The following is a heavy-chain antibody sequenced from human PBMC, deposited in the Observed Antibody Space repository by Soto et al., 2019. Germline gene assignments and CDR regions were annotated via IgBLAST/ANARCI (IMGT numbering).Heavy chain of an antibody. V-gene: IGHV3-74*01. Sequence: GGSLRLSCAASGFTFSSYWMHWVRQAPGKGLVWVSRINSDGSSTSYADSVKGRFTISRDNAKNTLYLQMNSLRAEDTAVYYCARDPTVVTPLDYYYYYGMDVWGQGTTVTVSS. CDR3: ARDPTVVTPLDYYYYYGMDV. J-gene: IGHJ6*02. CDR1: GFTFSSYW. CDR2: INSDGSST. D-gene: IGHD4-17*01.